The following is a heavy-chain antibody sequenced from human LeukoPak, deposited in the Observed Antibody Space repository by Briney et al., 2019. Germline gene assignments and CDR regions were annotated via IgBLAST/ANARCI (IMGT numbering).Heavy chain of an antibody. CDR3: ARELRNWFDP. J-gene: IGHJ5*02. V-gene: IGHV4-38-2*02. Sequence: PSETLSLTCSVSGDSITGYYWGWIRQPPGKGLEWIGSIYHSGSTYYNPSLKSRVTISVDTSKNQFSLKLSSVTAADTAVYYCARELRNWFDPWGQGTLVTVSS. CDR1: GDSITGYY. D-gene: IGHD2-15*01. CDR2: IYHSGST.